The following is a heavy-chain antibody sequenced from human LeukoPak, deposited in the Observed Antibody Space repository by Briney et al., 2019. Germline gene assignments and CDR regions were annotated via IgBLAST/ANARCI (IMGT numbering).Heavy chain of an antibody. CDR1: GFTFSSYA. J-gene: IGHJ6*03. Sequence: GGSLRLSCAASGFTFSSYAMSWVRQAPGKGLERVSAIRGSGDRTHYADSVKGRFTISRDNSKNTLYLQMNSLRAEDTAVYYCAREVRPGYYDSSGYFNYYYYYMDVWGKGTTVTVSS. CDR3: AREVRPGYYDSSGYFNYYYYYMDV. V-gene: IGHV3-23*01. D-gene: IGHD3-22*01. CDR2: IRGSGDRT.